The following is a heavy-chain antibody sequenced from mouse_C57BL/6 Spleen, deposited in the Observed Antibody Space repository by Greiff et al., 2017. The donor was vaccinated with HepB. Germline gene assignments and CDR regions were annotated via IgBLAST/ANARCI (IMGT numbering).Heavy chain of an antibody. CDR3: AKPVGLRREGAMDY. D-gene: IGHD2-4*01. CDR1: GFSFTSYG. V-gene: IGHV2-3*01. J-gene: IGHJ4*01. CDR2: IWGDGST. Sequence: QVQLQQSGPGLVAPSPCLSIPCTVSGFSFTSYGVSWVRQPPGKSLEWLGVIWGDGSTNYHSALLSRLSISKDNSKSQVFLKLNSLQTDDTATYYCAKPVGLRREGAMDYWGQGTSVTVSS.